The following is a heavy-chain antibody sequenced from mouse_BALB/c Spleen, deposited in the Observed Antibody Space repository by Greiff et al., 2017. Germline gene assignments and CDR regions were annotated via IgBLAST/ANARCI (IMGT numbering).Heavy chain of an antibody. V-gene: IGHV5-17*02. D-gene: IGHD1-1*01. Sequence: EVQGVESGGGLVQPGGSRKLSCAASGFTFSSFGMHWVRQAPEKGLEWVAYISSGSSTIYYADTVKGRFTISRDNPKNTLFLQMTSLRSEDTAMYYCARDYGSSLDYWGQGTTLTVSS. CDR1: GFTFSSFG. CDR2: ISSGSSTI. J-gene: IGHJ2*01. CDR3: ARDYGSSLDY.